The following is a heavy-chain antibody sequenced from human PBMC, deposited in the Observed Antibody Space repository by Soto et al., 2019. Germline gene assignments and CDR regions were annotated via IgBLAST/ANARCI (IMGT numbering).Heavy chain of an antibody. Sequence: PSETLSLTCAVSGGSISSGGYSWSWIRQPPGKGLEWIGYIYHSGSTYYNPSLKSRVTISVDRSKNQFSLKLSSVTAADTAVYYCASSPRIHDYGGNYYFDYWGQGTLVTVSS. CDR1: GGSISSGGYS. J-gene: IGHJ4*02. CDR2: IYHSGST. D-gene: IGHD4-17*01. CDR3: ASSPRIHDYGGNYYFDY. V-gene: IGHV4-30-2*01.